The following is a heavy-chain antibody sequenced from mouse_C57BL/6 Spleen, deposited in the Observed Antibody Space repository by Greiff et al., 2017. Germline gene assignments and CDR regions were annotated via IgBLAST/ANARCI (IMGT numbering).Heavy chain of an antibody. CDR3: TRKEIFAY. Sequence: QVQLQQSGAELVGPGASVTLSCKASGYTFTDYEMHWVKQTPVHGLEWIGAIDPETGGTAYNQKFKGKAILTADKSSSTAYMELRSLTSEDSAVYYCTRKEIFAYWGQGTLVTVSA. CDR2: IDPETGGT. V-gene: IGHV1-15*01. J-gene: IGHJ3*01. CDR1: GYTFTDYE.